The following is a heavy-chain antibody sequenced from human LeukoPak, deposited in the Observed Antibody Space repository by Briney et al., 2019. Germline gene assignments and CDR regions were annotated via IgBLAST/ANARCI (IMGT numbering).Heavy chain of an antibody. CDR1: GFTVSSNY. CDR2: IYSGGRT. V-gene: IGHV3-53*01. D-gene: IGHD5-18*01. CDR3: ARSLDTAMTLDY. Sequence: PGGSLRLSCAASGFTVSSNYMSWVRQAPGKGLEWVSVIYSGGRTYYADSVKGRFTISRDNSKNTLSLQMNSLRAEETAVYYCARSLDTAMTLDYWGQGTLVTVSS. J-gene: IGHJ4*02.